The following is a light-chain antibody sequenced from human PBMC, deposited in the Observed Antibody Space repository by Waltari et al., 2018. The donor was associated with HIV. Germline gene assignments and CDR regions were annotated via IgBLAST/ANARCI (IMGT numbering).Light chain of an antibody. CDR1: SSNIGVGYD. V-gene: IGLV1-40*01. J-gene: IGLJ2*01. Sequence: QSELTQPPSVSAAPGQRVTLSCTGSSSNIGVGYDVHWYQQVPGRAPKVVIYGNSNRPSGVPDRFSGSKSGSSASLVITGLQSEDEADYYCQSYDSNLSGLFGGGTKVTVL. CDR2: GNS. CDR3: QSYDSNLSGL.